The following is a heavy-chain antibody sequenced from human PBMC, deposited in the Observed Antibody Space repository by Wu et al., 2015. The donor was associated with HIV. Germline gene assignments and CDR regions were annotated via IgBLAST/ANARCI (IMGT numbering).Heavy chain of an antibody. V-gene: IGHV1-69*13. J-gene: IGHJ3*02. CDR1: GGTFTNYA. CDR3: ARVAGSSWYREFDM. D-gene: IGHD6-13*01. Sequence: QVQLVQSGAEVKKPGSSVKVSCKASGGTFTNYAFSWVRQAPGQGLEWMGRIIPIFGIVKYAQKFRDRVTIIADESTSTGYMELNSLTYDDTAVYYCARVAGSSWYREFDMWGQGTMVTVSS. CDR2: IIPIFGIV.